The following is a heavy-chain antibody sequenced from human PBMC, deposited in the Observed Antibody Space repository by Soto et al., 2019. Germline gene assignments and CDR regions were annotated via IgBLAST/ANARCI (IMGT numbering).Heavy chain of an antibody. V-gene: IGHV4-30-2*01. Sequence: SETLSLTCTVSGGSITRGGYYWSWIRQHPGKGLEWIGYIYHSGSTYYNPSLKSRVTISVDRSKNHFSLQLSSVTAADTAVYYCARGRLLPAVNFDYWGQGALVTVSS. CDR3: ARGRLLPAVNFDY. CDR2: IYHSGST. J-gene: IGHJ4*02. CDR1: GGSITRGGYY. D-gene: IGHD2-2*01.